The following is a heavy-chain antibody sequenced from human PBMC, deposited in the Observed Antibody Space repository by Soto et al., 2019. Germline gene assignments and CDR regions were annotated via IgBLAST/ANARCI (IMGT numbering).Heavy chain of an antibody. CDR3: ASNDYGDYLHYYYGMDV. Sequence: QVQLVQSGAEVKKPGASVKVSCKASGYTFTSYGISWVRQAPGQGLEWMGWISAYNGNTNYAQKLQGRVTMTTDTSTSTAYMELRSLRSDDTAVYYCASNDYGDYLHYYYGMDVWGQGTTVTVSS. J-gene: IGHJ6*02. CDR1: GYTFTSYG. D-gene: IGHD4-17*01. CDR2: ISAYNGNT. V-gene: IGHV1-18*01.